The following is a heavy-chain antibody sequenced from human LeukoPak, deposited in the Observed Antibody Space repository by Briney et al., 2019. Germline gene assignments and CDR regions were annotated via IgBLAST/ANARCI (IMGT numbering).Heavy chain of an antibody. D-gene: IGHD3-10*01. Sequence: ASVKVSCKASGGTFSSYAISWVRQAPGQGLEWMGGIIPIFGTANYAQKFQGRVTITADKSTSTAYMELSSLRSEDTAVYYCARHNPIYGSGSYFWFDPWGQGTLVTVSS. J-gene: IGHJ5*02. CDR1: GGTFSSYA. CDR3: ARHNPIYGSGSYFWFDP. V-gene: IGHV1-69*06. CDR2: IIPIFGTA.